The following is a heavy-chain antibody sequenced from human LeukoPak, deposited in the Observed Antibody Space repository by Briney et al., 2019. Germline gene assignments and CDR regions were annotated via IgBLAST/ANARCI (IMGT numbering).Heavy chain of an antibody. CDR3: AKAGDYSYFDY. J-gene: IGHJ4*02. D-gene: IGHD4-11*01. CDR2: ISGSDGST. Sequence: GGSLRLSCAASRFTFTFYAMNWVRQAPGKGLEGVSAISGSDGSTYYADSVKGRFTICRDNSKNTLYMQVNSLRAEDTAVYYCAKAGDYSYFDYWGQGTLVTVSS. CDR1: RFTFTFYA. V-gene: IGHV3-23*01.